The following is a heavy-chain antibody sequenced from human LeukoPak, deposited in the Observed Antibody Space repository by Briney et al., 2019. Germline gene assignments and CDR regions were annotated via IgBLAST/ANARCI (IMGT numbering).Heavy chain of an antibody. CDR1: GFTFSSYG. Sequence: PGGSVRLSCAASGFTFSSYGMHWVRQAPGKGLEWVAVIWYDGSNKYYADSVKGRFTISRDNSKNTLYLQMNSLRAEDTAVYYCAKEAAAGYFDYWGQGTLVTVSS. CDR3: AKEAAAGYFDY. CDR2: IWYDGSNK. J-gene: IGHJ4*02. V-gene: IGHV3-33*06. D-gene: IGHD6-13*01.